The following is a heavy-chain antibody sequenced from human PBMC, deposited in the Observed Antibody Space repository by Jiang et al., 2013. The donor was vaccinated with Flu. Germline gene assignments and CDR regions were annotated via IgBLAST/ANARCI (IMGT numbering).Heavy chain of an antibody. CDR1: GFTVRSNY. CDR3: ARGGRIAGGDTRGYYYYGMDV. D-gene: IGHD6-19*01. V-gene: IGHV3-53*01. CDR2: IYSSGST. J-gene: IGHJ6*02. Sequence: VQLVESGGGLIQPGGSLRLSCAASGFTVRSNYMSWVRQAPGKGLEWVSVIYSSGSTYYADSVKGRFTISRDNSKNTLYLQMNSLRAEDTAVYYCARGGRIAGGDTRGYYYYGMDVWGQGTTVTVSS.